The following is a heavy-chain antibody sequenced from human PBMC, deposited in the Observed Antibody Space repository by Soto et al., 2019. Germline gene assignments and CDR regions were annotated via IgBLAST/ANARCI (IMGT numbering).Heavy chain of an antibody. V-gene: IGHV3-30*18. CDR2: ISYDGSKK. J-gene: IGHJ4*02. CDR3: AKERYSSSWAFDY. CDR1: GFTFSSYG. D-gene: IGHD6-13*01. Sequence: PGGSLRLSCAASGFTFSSYGMHWVRQAPGKGLEWVAVISYDGSKKYFADSVKGRFTISRDNSKNTLYMPMNSLRAEYTAVYYCAKERYSSSWAFDYWGQGTVVTVSS.